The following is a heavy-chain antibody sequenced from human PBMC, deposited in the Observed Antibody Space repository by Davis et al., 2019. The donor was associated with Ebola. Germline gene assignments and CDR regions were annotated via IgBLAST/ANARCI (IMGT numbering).Heavy chain of an antibody. J-gene: IGHJ4*02. CDR2: IYDRGT. CDR1: GGSISSYY. Sequence: GSLRLSCTVSGGSISSYYWSWIRQPPGKGLEWIGDIYDRGTNYNPSLKSRVTISTDTSKNQFSLKLRSVTAEDTAVYYCAREAYYYDSSGYHRGGFDYWGQGTLVTVSS. CDR3: AREAYYYDSSGYHRGGFDY. D-gene: IGHD3-22*01. V-gene: IGHV4-59*12.